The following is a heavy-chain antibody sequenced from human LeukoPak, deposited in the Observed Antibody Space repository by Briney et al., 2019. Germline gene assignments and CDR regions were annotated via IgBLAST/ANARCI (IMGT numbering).Heavy chain of an antibody. Sequence: PGGSLSPSCAASGFTVSSNYMSWGPQAPGKGVGWVSVIYSGGSTYYADSVKGRFTISRDSSKNTLYLQMNSLRAEDTAVYYCARDGGIGPWGFDPWGQGTQVTVSS. D-gene: IGHD2-21*01. CDR2: IYSGGST. CDR1: GFTVSSNY. J-gene: IGHJ5*02. V-gene: IGHV3-66*01. CDR3: ARDGGIGPWGFDP.